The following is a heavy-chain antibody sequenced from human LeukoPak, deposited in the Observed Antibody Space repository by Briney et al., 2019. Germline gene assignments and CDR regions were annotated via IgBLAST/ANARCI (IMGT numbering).Heavy chain of an antibody. D-gene: IGHD1-26*01. CDR3: ARVGIVGATDAFDI. CDR2: INTNTGNP. Sequence: ASVKVSCKASGYTFTSYAMNWVRQAPGQGLEWMGWINTNTGNPTYAQGFTGRFVFSLDTSVSTAYLQISSLKAEDTAVYYCARVGIVGATDAFDIWGQGTMVTVSS. CDR1: GYTFTSYA. J-gene: IGHJ3*02. V-gene: IGHV7-4-1*02.